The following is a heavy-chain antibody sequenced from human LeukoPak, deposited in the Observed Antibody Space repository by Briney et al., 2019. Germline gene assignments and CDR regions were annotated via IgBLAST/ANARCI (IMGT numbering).Heavy chain of an antibody. J-gene: IGHJ4*02. V-gene: IGHV1-69*06. D-gene: IGHD5-24*01. CDR2: IIPIFGTA. Sequence: SVKVSCKASGGAFSSYAISWVRQAPGQGLEWMGGIIPIFGTANYAQKFQGRVTITADKSTSTAYMELSSLRSEDTAVYYCARVEMATMGSRGGPKYYFDYWGQGTLVTVSS. CDR3: ARVEMATMGSRGGPKYYFDY. CDR1: GGAFSSYA.